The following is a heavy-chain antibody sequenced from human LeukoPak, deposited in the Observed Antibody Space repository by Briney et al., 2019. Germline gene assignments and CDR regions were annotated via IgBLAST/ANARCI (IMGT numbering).Heavy chain of an antibody. D-gene: IGHD2-15*01. CDR2: IKQDGSEK. Sequence: GGSLRLSCAASGFTFSSYWMSWVRQAPGRGLEWVANIKQDGSEKYYVDSVKGRFTISRDNAKNSLYLQMNSLRAEDTAVYYCARDNSPLIRRYCSGGSCYSGLFDYWGQGTLVTVSS. CDR3: ARDNSPLIRRYCSGGSCYSGLFDY. J-gene: IGHJ4*02. CDR1: GFTFSSYW. V-gene: IGHV3-7*01.